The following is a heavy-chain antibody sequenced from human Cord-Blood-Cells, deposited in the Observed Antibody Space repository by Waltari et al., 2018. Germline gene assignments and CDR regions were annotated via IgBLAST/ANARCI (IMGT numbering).Heavy chain of an antibody. CDR3: ARHALGGNCSGGSCYFDY. V-gene: IGHV4-34*01. CDR2: INHSGST. CDR1: GGSFSGYY. Sequence: QVQLQQWGAGLLKPSETLSLTCAVYGGSFSGYYWSRIRQPPGKGLEWIGEINHSGSTNYNPSLKSRVTISVDTSKNQFSLKLSSVTAADTAVYYCARHALGGNCSGGSCYFDYWGQGTLVTVSS. D-gene: IGHD2-15*01. J-gene: IGHJ4*02.